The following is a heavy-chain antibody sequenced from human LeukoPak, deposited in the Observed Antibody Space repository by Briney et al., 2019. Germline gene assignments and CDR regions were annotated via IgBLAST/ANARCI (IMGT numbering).Heavy chain of an antibody. D-gene: IGHD6-19*01. V-gene: IGHV3-23*01. J-gene: IGHJ4*02. CDR1: GFTFSSYA. CDR2: VSGNGVST. Sequence: PGGSLRLSCAASGFTFSSYAMSWVRQAPGKGLEWVSGVSGNGVSTDYADSAKGRFTISRDNSKNTLYLQMNSLRAEDTAVYYCAKFSGWYNWGQGALVTVSS. CDR3: AKFSGWYN.